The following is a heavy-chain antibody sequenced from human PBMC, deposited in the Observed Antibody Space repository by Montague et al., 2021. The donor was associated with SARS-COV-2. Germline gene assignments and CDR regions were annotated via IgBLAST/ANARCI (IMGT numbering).Heavy chain of an antibody. J-gene: IGHJ6*02. CDR2: IKQDGSEK. CDR3: ARAYYLYGGVDV. Sequence: SLRLSCAASGFTFSRYWMSWVRQAPGKGLEWVANIKQDGSEKYYVDSVKGRFTISRDNAKNSLYLQMNSLRAEDTAVYYCARAYYLYGGVDVWGQGTTVTVSS. D-gene: IGHD3-22*01. V-gene: IGHV3-7*01. CDR1: GFTFSRYW.